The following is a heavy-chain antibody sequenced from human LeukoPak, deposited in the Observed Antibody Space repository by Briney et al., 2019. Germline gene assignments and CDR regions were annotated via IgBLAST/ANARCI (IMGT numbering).Heavy chain of an antibody. D-gene: IGHD6-13*01. CDR1: GYTFTSYG. CDR3: ARGYSSSWNDYYYYYYGMDV. V-gene: IGHV1-18*01. CDR2: ISAYNGNT. J-gene: IGHJ6*02. Sequence: ASVKVSCKASGYTFTSYGISWVRQAPGQGLEWMGWISAYNGNTNYAQKLQGRVTMTTDTSTSTAYMELRSLRSDDTAVYYCARGYSSSWNDYYYYYYGMDVRGQGTTVTVS.